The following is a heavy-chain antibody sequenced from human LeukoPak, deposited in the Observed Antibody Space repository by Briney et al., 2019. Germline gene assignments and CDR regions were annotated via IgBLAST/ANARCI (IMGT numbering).Heavy chain of an antibody. J-gene: IGHJ5*02. CDR3: AREEEYCSSTSCSRWFDP. CDR1: DGSISSGGYS. CDR2: IYHSGST. D-gene: IGHD2-2*01. V-gene: IGHV4-30-2*01. Sequence: PSETLSLTCAVSDGSISSGGYSWSWIRQPPGKGLEWIGYIYHSGSTYYNPSLKSRVTISVDRSKNQFSLKLSSVTAADTAVYYCAREEEYCSSTSCSRWFDPWGQGTLVTVSS.